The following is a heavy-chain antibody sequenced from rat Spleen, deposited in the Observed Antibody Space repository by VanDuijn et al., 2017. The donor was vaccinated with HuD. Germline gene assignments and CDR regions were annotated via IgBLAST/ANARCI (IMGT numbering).Heavy chain of an antibody. CDR2: IWSGGRT. Sequence: QVQLKESGPGLVQPSQTLSLTCTVSGFSLTSNSVSWVRQPPGKGLEWMGAIWSGGRTDYNSVLKSRLSISRDTSKSQVFLEMNSLQTEDTAMYFCASQHYYDGYHRDFWGQGVMVTVSS. CDR3: ASQHYYDGYHRDF. J-gene: IGHJ2*01. V-gene: IGHV2-1*01. CDR1: GFSLTSNS. D-gene: IGHD1-12*03.